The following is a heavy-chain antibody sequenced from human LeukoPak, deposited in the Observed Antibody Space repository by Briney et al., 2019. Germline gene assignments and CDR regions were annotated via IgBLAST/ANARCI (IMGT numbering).Heavy chain of an antibody. CDR3: ARERNDYSGLYGMDV. V-gene: IGHV4-4*07. CDR1: GGSISSYY. J-gene: IGHJ6*02. Sequence: SETLSLTCTVSGGSISSYYWSWIRQPAGKGLEWIGRIYTSGSTNYNPSLKSRVTMSVDTSKNRFSLKLSSVTAAGTAVYYCARERNDYSGLYGMDVWGQGTTVTVSS. D-gene: IGHD4-11*01. CDR2: IYTSGST.